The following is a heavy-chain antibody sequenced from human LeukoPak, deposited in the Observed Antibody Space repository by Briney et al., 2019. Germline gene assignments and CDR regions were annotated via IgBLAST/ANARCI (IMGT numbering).Heavy chain of an antibody. CDR1: GGSLNISSYY. J-gene: IGHJ4*02. CDR2: IYYSGRT. CDR3: ARSQATAMVSDY. V-gene: IGHV4-39*01. D-gene: IGHD2-2*01. Sequence: PSETLSLTCTVSGGSLNISSYYWGWIRQPPGKGLEWIGSIYYSGRTYYNPSLKIRVTIFVDTSKNQFSLKPNSVTAADTAVYYCARSQATAMVSDYWGQGTLVTVSS.